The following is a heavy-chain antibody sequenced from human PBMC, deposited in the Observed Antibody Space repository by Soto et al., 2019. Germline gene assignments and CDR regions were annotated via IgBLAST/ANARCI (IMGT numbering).Heavy chain of an antibody. J-gene: IGHJ5*02. CDR1: GGGFNSYS. CDR3: ARGGPVIIPAATNWFDP. CDR2: IIPIFGTP. Sequence: QVQLVQSGAEVKKPGSSVKVSCKSSGGGFNSYSISWVRQAPGQGLEWMGVIIPIFGTPTYAQKFQGRVTITADKSTSTAYVEVSRLTSEDTAVYYCARGGPVIIPAATNWFDPWGQGTLVTVSS. D-gene: IGHD6-25*01. V-gene: IGHV1-69*06.